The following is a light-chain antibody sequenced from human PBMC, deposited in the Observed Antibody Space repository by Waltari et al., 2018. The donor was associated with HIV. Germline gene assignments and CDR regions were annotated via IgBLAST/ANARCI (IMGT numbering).Light chain of an antibody. V-gene: IGLV2-23*02. CDR3: CSYVSEIVPCV. J-gene: IGLJ3*02. CDR2: DVS. CDR1: TSIVGAYTL. Sequence: QTALTQPPSVPGSPGQSIPTPCPGPTSIVGAYTLVSWYQQHPGKAPRLIIYDVSERPAGVSNRFTGSKSGNTASLTISGLQAEDEADYYCCSYVSEIVPCVFGGGTKLTVL.